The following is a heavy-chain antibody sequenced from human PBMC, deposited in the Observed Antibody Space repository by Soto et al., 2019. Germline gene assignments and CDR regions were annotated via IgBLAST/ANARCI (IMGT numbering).Heavy chain of an antibody. V-gene: IGHV3-11*06. Sequence: GGSLRLSCAASGFSFSDYYMSWIRQAPGKGLEWVSYISTTSGFTKYADSVKGRFTISRDNAKNSLYLQMNSLRAEDTAVYYCARGVGSGSYYNQYNWFDPWGQGTLVTVSS. D-gene: IGHD3-10*01. CDR2: ISTTSGFT. CDR3: ARGVGSGSYYNQYNWFDP. CDR1: GFSFSDYY. J-gene: IGHJ5*02.